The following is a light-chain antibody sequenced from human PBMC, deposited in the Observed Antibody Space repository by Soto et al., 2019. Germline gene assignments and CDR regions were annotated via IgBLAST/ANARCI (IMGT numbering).Light chain of an antibody. CDR2: DSY. CDR1: QSVSTY. CDR3: HQRQSWPRT. Sequence: EIVFTQSPSTLSLSPGERASLSCRASQSVSTYLAWYLQKPGQPPRLLIYDSYNRATGIPARFSASGSGTDFTLTISDVQPEDFALYYCHQRQSWPRTFGQGTKVDIK. V-gene: IGKV3-11*01. J-gene: IGKJ1*01.